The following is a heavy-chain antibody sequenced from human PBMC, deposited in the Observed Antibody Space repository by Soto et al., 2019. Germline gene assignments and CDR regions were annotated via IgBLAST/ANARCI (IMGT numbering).Heavy chain of an antibody. V-gene: IGHV4-31*03. J-gene: IGHJ4*02. Sequence: SETLSLTCTVSGGSIFSDGYYWTWIRQHPVEGLEWIGYIYHSGSTYYNPSLKSRVAISVDTPKNQFSLNLGSVTATDTAVYYCARTVVVAATPHYFDYWGQGTLVTVS. D-gene: IGHD2-15*01. CDR2: IYHSGST. CDR3: ARTVVVAATPHYFDY. CDR1: GGSIFSDGYY.